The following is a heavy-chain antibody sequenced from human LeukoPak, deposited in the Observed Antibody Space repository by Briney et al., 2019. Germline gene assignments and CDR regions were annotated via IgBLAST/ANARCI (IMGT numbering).Heavy chain of an antibody. CDR1: GFTFSSYA. V-gene: IGHV3-64*01. Sequence: GGSLRLSCAASGFTFSSYAMSWVRQAPGKGLEYVSAISSNGGSTYYANSVKGRFTISRDNSKNTLYLQMGSLRAEDMAVYYCARAKYQLLPNWFDPWGQGTLVTVSS. J-gene: IGHJ5*02. D-gene: IGHD2-2*01. CDR3: ARAKYQLLPNWFDP. CDR2: ISSNGGST.